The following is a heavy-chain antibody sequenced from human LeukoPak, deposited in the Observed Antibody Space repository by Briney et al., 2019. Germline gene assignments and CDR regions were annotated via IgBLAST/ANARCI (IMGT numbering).Heavy chain of an antibody. Sequence: GASVKVSCKASGGTFSSYAVSWVRQAPGQGLEWMGGIIPIFGTANYAQKFQGRVTITTDESTSTAYMELSSLRSEDTAVYYCALDGYYLGPFDYWGQGTLVTVSS. CDR3: ALDGYYLGPFDY. J-gene: IGHJ4*02. CDR2: IIPIFGTA. D-gene: IGHD5-24*01. CDR1: GGTFSSYA. V-gene: IGHV1-69*05.